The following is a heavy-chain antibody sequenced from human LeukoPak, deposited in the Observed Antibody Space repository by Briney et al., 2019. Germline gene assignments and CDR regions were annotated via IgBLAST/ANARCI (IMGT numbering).Heavy chain of an antibody. J-gene: IGHJ4*02. V-gene: IGHV5-51*01. CDR3: ARGPSGKYSSGWYLY. CDR1: GYRFASYW. CDR2: IYPGDSDT. D-gene: IGHD6-19*01. Sequence: GESLQISCKGSGYRFASYWIGWVRQMPGKGLEWMGIIYPGDSDTRYSPSFQGQVTISADKSISTAYLQWSSLKASDTAMYYCARGPSGKYSSGWYLYWGQGTLVTVSS.